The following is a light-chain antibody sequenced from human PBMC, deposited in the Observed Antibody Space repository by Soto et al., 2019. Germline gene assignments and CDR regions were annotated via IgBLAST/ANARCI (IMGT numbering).Light chain of an antibody. V-gene: IGKV3-11*01. Sequence: EIVLTQSPATLSLSPGERATLSCRASQSVSSYLAWYQQKPGQAPRLLIYDASPRATGIPARFSGSGSATAFTLTIISLEDEDFAVYYCQQRTNWPPVTFGGGTKVEIK. CDR1: QSVSSY. J-gene: IGKJ4*01. CDR2: DAS. CDR3: QQRTNWPPVT.